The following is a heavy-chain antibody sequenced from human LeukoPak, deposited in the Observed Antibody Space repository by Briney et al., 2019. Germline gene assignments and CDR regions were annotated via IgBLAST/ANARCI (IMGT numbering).Heavy chain of an antibody. J-gene: IGHJ5*02. D-gene: IGHD3-10*01. V-gene: IGHV4-59*01. Sequence: SETLSLTCTVSGGSISSYYWSWIRQPPGKGLEWIGYIYYSWSTNYNPSLKSRVTISVDTSKNQFSLKLSSVTAADTAVYYCARVLLWFGELSFGSYNWFDPWGQGTLVTVSS. CDR2: IYYSWST. CDR1: GGSISSYY. CDR3: ARVLLWFGELSFGSYNWFDP.